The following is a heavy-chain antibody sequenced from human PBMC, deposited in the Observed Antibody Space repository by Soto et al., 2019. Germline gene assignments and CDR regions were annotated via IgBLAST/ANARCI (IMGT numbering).Heavy chain of an antibody. D-gene: IGHD1-26*01. CDR1: GYTFTGYY. CDR3: ARDLAKGGGSAGFDY. Sequence: QVQLVQSGAEVKKPGASVNVSCKASGYTFTGYYMHWVRQAPGQGLEWMGWINPKSGGTMYPQKFQGRSTMTWDTSISTAYMALTRLRSDDTAVYYCARDLAKGGGSAGFDYWGQGTLVTVSS. V-gene: IGHV1-2*02. CDR2: INPKSGGT. J-gene: IGHJ4*02.